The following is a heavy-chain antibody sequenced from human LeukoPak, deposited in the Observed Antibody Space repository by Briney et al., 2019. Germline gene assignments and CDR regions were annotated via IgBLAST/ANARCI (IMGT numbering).Heavy chain of an antibody. CDR2: IYGYNGNT. CDR3: ARDLALESSGIDY. D-gene: IGHD6-13*01. Sequence: ASVKVSCKASGYAFTSYGVIWVRQAPGQGLEWMGWIYGYNGNTIYAQKFQGRVTMTTDKSRTTAYMELRSLTFDDTAVYYCARDLALESSGIDYWGQGTLVTVSS. J-gene: IGHJ4*02. CDR1: GYAFTSYG. V-gene: IGHV1-18*01.